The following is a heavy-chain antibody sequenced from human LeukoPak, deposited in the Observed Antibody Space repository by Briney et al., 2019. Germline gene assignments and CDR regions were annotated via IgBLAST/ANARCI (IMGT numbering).Heavy chain of an antibody. J-gene: IGHJ4*02. CDR3: ARHSFGSSWYLPQPETSFDY. V-gene: IGHV4-39*01. D-gene: IGHD6-13*01. CDR2: IYYSGST. CDR1: GGSISSSSYC. Sequence: SETLSLTCTVSGGSISSSSYCRGWIRQPPGKGLEWIGSIYYSGSTYYNPSLKSRVTISVDTSKNQFSLKLSSVTAADTAVYYCARHSFGSSWYLPQPETSFDYWGQGTLVTLSS.